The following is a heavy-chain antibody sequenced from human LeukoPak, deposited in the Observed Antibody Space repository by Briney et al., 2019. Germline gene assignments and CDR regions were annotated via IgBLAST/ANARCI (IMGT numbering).Heavy chain of an antibody. CDR1: GYTFTSYY. J-gene: IGHJ4*02. CDR2: INPSGGST. D-gene: IGHD6-25*01. CDR3: ARPVEQRRTMGYFDY. Sequence: GASVKVSCKASGYTFTSYYMHWVRQAPGQGLEWMGIINPSGGSTSYAQKFQGRVTMTRDTSTSTVYMELSSLRSEDTAVYYCARPVEQRRTMGYFDYWGQGTLVTVSS. V-gene: IGHV1-46*01.